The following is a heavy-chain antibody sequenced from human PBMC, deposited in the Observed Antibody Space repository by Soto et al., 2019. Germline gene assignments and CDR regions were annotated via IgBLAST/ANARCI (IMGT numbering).Heavy chain of an antibody. D-gene: IGHD3-10*01. V-gene: IGHV3-21*01. CDR2: TSSSSGYI. J-gene: IGHJ6*02. CDR1: GFTFSSYS. CDR3: ARSLGSINMVRGRYCMDV. Sequence: GGSLRLSCAASGFTFSSYSMNWVRQAPGMGLEWVASTSSSSGYIDYADSVKGRFTISRDNAKNSLYLQMNSLRAEDTAVYYCARSLGSINMVRGRYCMDVWGQGTTVTVSS.